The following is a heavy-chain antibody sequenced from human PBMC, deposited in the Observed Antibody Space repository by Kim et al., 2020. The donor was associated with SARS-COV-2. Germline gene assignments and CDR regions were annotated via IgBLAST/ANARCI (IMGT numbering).Heavy chain of an antibody. D-gene: IGHD3-10*01. CDR3: ASRVFDY. Sequence: GGSLRLSCTASGFGFSVYGMDWVRQAPGKGLEWVAHIDSSGGPIFYADSVKGRFTISRDNAKNSLYLQMNSLRDEDTAVYYCASRVFDYWGQGTLVTVSS. CDR1: GFGFSVYG. V-gene: IGHV3-48*02. J-gene: IGHJ4*02. CDR2: IDSSGGPI.